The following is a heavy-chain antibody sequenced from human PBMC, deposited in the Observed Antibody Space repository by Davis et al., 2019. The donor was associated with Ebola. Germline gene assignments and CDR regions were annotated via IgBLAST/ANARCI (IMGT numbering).Heavy chain of an antibody. CDR1: GFTFSSYW. Sequence: PGGSLRLSCAASGFTFSSYWMSWVRQAPRKGLEWVANIKQDGSEKYYVDSVKGRFTISRDNAKNSLYLQMNSLRAEDTAVYYCARDLSIVVVVAGQYSMDVWGQGTTVTVSS. D-gene: IGHD2-15*01. J-gene: IGHJ6*02. CDR3: ARDLSIVVVVAGQYSMDV. V-gene: IGHV3-7*01. CDR2: IKQDGSEK.